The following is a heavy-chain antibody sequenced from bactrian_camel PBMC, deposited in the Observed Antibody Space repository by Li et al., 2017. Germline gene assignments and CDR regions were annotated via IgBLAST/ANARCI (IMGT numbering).Heavy chain of an antibody. V-gene: IGHV3S1*01. CDR2: FTTRARST. CDR3: AADLDFRAKATAATLTTPSRTVSY. J-gene: IGHJ4*01. D-gene: IGHD4*01. CDR1: GYTCKMRC. Sequence: QVQLVESGGGSVQGGGSLRLSCEASGYTCKMRCMAWFRQAPGKEREGVASFTTRARSTDYADFVKARFTISQDSARNTLYLQMNDLKPGDTAVYYCAADLDFRAKATAATLTTPSRTVSYRGQGTQVTVS.